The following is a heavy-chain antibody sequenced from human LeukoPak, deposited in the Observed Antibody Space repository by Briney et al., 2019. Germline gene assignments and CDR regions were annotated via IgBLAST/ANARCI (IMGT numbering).Heavy chain of an antibody. CDR1: GGSIRSSYYY. V-gene: IGHV4-39*07. CDR2: IYDSGST. J-gene: IGHJ4*02. Sequence: PSGTLSLTCTVSGGSIRSSYYYWGWIRQPPGKGLEWIGSIYDSGSTYYNPSLKSRVTISVDTSKNQFSLKLSSVTAADTAVYYCARVRYSSSWFYYFDYWGQGTLVTVSS. CDR3: ARVRYSSSWFYYFDY. D-gene: IGHD6-13*01.